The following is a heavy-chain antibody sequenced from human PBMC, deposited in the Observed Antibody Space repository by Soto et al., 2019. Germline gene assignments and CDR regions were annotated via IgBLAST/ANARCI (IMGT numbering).Heavy chain of an antibody. V-gene: IGHV4-4*02. Sequence: SETLSLTCAVSGGSISRSNWWSWVRQPPGKGLEWIGEIYHSGSTNYNPSLKSRVTISVDKSKNQFSLNLSSVTAADTAVYYCARTIMITFGGAPDYYGLDVWGQGTTVTVSS. CDR1: GGSISRSNW. D-gene: IGHD3-16*01. J-gene: IGHJ6*02. CDR2: IYHSGST. CDR3: ARTIMITFGGAPDYYGLDV.